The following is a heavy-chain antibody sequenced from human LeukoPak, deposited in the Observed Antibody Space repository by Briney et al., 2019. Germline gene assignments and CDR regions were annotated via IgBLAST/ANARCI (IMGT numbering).Heavy chain of an antibody. D-gene: IGHD3-16*01. CDR2: IYYNGAT. J-gene: IGHJ5*02. V-gene: IGHV4-39*01. Sequence: PSETLSLTCTVSGGSISSSSYSWGWIRQPPGKGLEWIGTIYYNGATQYSPSLKSRVTISIDTSKNRFSLKLSSVTAADTAVYYCAIELRRDGDSVKRPWGQGTLVTVSS. CDR1: GGSISSSSYS. CDR3: AIELRRDGDSVKRP.